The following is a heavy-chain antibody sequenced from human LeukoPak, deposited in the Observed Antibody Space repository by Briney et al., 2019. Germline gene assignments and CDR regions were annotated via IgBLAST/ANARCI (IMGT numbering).Heavy chain of an antibody. J-gene: IGHJ4*02. CDR3: ARDRPSPALYYFDY. Sequence: SVKVSCKASGGTFSSYAISWVRQAPGQGLEWMGRIIPILGIANYAQKFQGRVTITADKSTSTAYMELSSLGSEDTAVYYCARDRPSPALYYFDYWGQGTLVTVSS. CDR1: GGTFSSYA. V-gene: IGHV1-69*04. CDR2: IIPILGIA.